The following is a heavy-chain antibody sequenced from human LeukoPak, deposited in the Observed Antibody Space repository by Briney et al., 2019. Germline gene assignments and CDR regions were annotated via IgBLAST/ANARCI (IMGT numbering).Heavy chain of an antibody. Sequence: ASVKVSCKASGYTFTSYYMHWVRQAPGQGLEWMGIINPSGGSTSYAQKFQGRVTMTRDTSISTAYMELSRLRSDDTAVYYCARDYRLNRLVVAAPWGYWGQGTLVTVSS. CDR2: INPSGGST. V-gene: IGHV1-46*01. D-gene: IGHD2-15*01. CDR3: ARDYRLNRLVVAAPWGY. CDR1: GYTFTSYY. J-gene: IGHJ4*02.